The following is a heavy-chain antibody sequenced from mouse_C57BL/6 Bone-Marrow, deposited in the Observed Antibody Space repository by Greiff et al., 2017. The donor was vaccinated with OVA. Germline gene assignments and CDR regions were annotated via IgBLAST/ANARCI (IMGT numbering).Heavy chain of an antibody. CDR2: ISSGSSTI. V-gene: IGHV5-17*01. Sequence: EVMLVESGGGLVKPGGSLKLSCAASGFTFSDYGMHWVRQAPEKGLEWVAYISSGSSTIYYADTVKGRFTISRDNAKNTLFLQMTSLRSEDTAMYYCATYPHYYAMDYWGQGTSVTVS. CDR1: GFTFSDYG. CDR3: ATYPHYYAMDY. J-gene: IGHJ4*01. D-gene: IGHD2-10*01.